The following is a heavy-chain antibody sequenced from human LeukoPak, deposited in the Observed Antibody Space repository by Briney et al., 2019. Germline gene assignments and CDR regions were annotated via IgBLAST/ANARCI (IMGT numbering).Heavy chain of an antibody. V-gene: IGHV3-30*18. Sequence: GGSLRLSCAASGFTFSSYGMHWVRQAPGKGLEWVAVISYDGSNKYYADSVKGRFTISRDNSKNTLYLQMNSLRAEDTAVYYCAKEGQPVPTDYYYGMDVWGQGTTVTVSS. J-gene: IGHJ6*02. D-gene: IGHD4-17*01. CDR2: ISYDGSNK. CDR3: AKEGQPVPTDYYYGMDV. CDR1: GFTFSSYG.